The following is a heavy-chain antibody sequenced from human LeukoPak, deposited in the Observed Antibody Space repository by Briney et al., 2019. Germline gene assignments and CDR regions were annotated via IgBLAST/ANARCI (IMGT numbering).Heavy chain of an antibody. J-gene: IGHJ4*02. CDR1: GGSFSGYY. CDR3: GSDSRGGYYGNYFDY. CDR2: INNSGST. D-gene: IGHD3-22*01. V-gene: IGHV4-34*01. Sequence: SETLSLTCAVYGGSFSGYYWNWIRQPPGKGLEWIGEINNSGSTNYNPSLKSRVTISVDTSKNQFSLKLSSVTAADTAVYYCGSDSRGGYYGNYFDYWGQGTLVTVSS.